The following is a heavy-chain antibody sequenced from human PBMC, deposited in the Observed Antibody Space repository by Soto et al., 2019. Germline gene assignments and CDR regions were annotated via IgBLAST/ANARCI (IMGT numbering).Heavy chain of an antibody. Sequence: ASVKVSCKASGYTFTSYSMHWVRQAPGQRLEWMGWINAGNGNTKYSQKFQGGVTITRDTSASTAYMELSSLRSEDTAVYYCARDQSRYCSSTSCYAFVYWGQGTLVTVSS. V-gene: IGHV1-3*01. CDR1: GYTFTSYS. CDR3: ARDQSRYCSSTSCYAFVY. D-gene: IGHD2-2*01. J-gene: IGHJ4*02. CDR2: INAGNGNT.